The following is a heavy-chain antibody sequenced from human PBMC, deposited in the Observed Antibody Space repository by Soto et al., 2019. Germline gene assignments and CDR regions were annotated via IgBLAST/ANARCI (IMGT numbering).Heavy chain of an antibody. Sequence: KPSETLSLTCAVSGESVIDYYWSWIRQPPGKGLEWIGHIYYTGSTNYNPSLRSRVTMSQDTSKNQFSLKLASVTAADTAVYYCARSGYYGFVYWGQGALVTVSS. CDR3: ARSGYYGFVY. CDR2: IYYTGST. J-gene: IGHJ4*02. V-gene: IGHV4-59*02. CDR1: GESVIDYY. D-gene: IGHD3-10*01.